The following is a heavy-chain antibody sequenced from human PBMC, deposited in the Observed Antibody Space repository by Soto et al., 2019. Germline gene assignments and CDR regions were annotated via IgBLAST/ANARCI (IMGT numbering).Heavy chain of an antibody. Sequence: QVQLQQWGAGLLKPSETLSLTCAVYGGSFSGYYWSWIRQPPGKGLEWIGEINHSGSTNYNPSLKRRVTISVDTSKNQFSLKLSSVTAADTAVYYCARGGTTIFGVVKRTDPRRYFDLWGRGTLVTVSS. CDR1: GGSFSGYY. V-gene: IGHV4-34*01. J-gene: IGHJ2*01. CDR3: ARGGTTIFGVVKRTDPRRYFDL. CDR2: INHSGST. D-gene: IGHD3-3*01.